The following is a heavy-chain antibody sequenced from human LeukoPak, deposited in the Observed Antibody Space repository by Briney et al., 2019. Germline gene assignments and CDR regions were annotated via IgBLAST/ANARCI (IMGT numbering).Heavy chain of an antibody. CDR2: ISGSGGTT. V-gene: IGHV3-48*03. D-gene: IGHD2-2*01. CDR1: GFTFSAFE. CDR3: VRVYCSSTSCSDYFDY. Sequence: PGGSLRLSCAASGFTFSAFEMNWVRQAPGKGLEWLSYISGSGGTTLYADSVKGRFTISRDNAKNSLYLLMNSLRVEDTAVYYCVRVYCSSTSCSDYFDYWGQGSLVTVSS. J-gene: IGHJ4*02.